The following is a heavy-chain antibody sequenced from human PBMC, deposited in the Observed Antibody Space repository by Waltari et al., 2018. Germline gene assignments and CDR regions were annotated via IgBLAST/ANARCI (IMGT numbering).Heavy chain of an antibody. J-gene: IGHJ3*02. D-gene: IGHD6-13*01. CDR1: GFTFSSYG. CDR2: IRYDGSNK. CDR3: AKVGSSWYDAFDI. V-gene: IGHV3-30*02. Sequence: QVQLVESGGGVVQPGGSLRLSCAASGFTFSSYGMHWVRQAPGKGLEWVALIRYDGSNKYYADSVKGRFTISRDNSKNTLYLQMNSLRAEDTAVYYCAKVGSSWYDAFDIWGQGTMVTVSS.